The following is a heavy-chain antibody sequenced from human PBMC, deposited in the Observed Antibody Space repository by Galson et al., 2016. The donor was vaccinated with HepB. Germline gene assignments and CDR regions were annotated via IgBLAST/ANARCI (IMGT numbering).Heavy chain of an antibody. Sequence: SVKVSCKASGYTFSSYGISWVRQAPGQGLEWMGWISAYTNNTDYEQNFQGRLTVTTDTSTSTAYMELKSLRSDDTAVYYCARDWGAGIGDYWGQGTLVTVSS. CDR3: ARDWGAGIGDY. D-gene: IGHD3-16*01. V-gene: IGHV1-18*01. CDR2: ISAYTNNT. CDR1: GYTFSSYG. J-gene: IGHJ4*02.